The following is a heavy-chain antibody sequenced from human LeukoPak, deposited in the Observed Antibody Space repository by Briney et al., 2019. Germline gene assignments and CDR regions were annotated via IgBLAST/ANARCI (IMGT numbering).Heavy chain of an antibody. D-gene: IGHD5-24*01. CDR3: ARGNGEEDGYNLENFDY. Sequence: TSETLSLTCTVSGGSISSSSYYWGWIRQPPGKGLEWIGSIYYSGSTYYNPSLKSRVTISVDTSKNQFSLKLSSVTAADTAVYYCARGNGEEDGYNLENFDYWGQGTLVTVSS. J-gene: IGHJ4*02. V-gene: IGHV4-39*07. CDR2: IYYSGST. CDR1: GGSISSSSYY.